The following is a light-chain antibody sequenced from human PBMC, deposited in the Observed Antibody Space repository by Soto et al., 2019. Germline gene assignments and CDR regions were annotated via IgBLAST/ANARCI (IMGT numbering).Light chain of an antibody. J-gene: IGLJ1*01. CDR2: EGS. CDR1: SSDVGSYNL. CDR3: CSYAGNSTYV. V-gene: IGLV2-23*01. Sequence: QSVLTQPASVSGSPGQSITISCTGTSSDVGSYNLVSWYQQHPGKAPKFMIYEGSKRPSGVSNRFSGSKSGNTASLTISGLQAEDEAIYYCCSYAGNSTYVFGTGTKVT.